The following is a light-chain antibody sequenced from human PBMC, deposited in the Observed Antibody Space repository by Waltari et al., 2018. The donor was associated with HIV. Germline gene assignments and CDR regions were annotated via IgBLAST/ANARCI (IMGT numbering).Light chain of an antibody. CDR2: GAS. Sequence: EIVLTQSPGTLSLSPGERATLSCRASQSLSSTYLAWYQQKPGQAPRLLIYGASTRATGIPDRFSGSGSGTDFTLTISRLEPEDFAVYYGQQYGNSITFGPGTKVDIK. J-gene: IGKJ3*01. CDR3: QQYGNSIT. V-gene: IGKV3-20*01. CDR1: QSLSSTY.